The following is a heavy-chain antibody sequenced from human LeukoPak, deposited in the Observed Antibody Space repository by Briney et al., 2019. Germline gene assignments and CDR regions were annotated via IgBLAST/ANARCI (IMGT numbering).Heavy chain of an antibody. CDR1: GGTFSSYG. Sequence: ASVKVSCKASGGTFSSYGISWVRQAPGQGLEWMGWISAYNGNTNYAQKLQGRVTMTTDTSTSTAYMELRSLRSDDTAVYYCARSRPMTTVDYWGQGTLVTVSS. CDR3: ARSRPMTTVDY. J-gene: IGHJ4*02. CDR2: ISAYNGNT. V-gene: IGHV1-18*01. D-gene: IGHD4-17*01.